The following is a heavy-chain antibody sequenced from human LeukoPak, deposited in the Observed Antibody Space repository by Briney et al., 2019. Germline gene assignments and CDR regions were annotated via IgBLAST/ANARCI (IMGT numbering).Heavy chain of an antibody. D-gene: IGHD4-17*01. Sequence: PSETLSLTCIVSGGSISSGSYYWSLIRQPAGKGLKWIGRIYTRGSTNYKPSLKSRATISVDTSNSQSSLRLSSVTAADTAIYYCATATPNRDYGIIEGFDYWGQGTLVTVSS. CDR2: IYTRGST. V-gene: IGHV4-61*02. J-gene: IGHJ4*02. CDR1: GGSISSGSYY. CDR3: ATATPNRDYGIIEGFDY.